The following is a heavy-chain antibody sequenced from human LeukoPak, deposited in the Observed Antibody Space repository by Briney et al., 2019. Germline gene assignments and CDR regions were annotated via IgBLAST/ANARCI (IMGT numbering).Heavy chain of an antibody. CDR3: AKNGDRGAYCSGGTCYPYYYYYMDV. J-gene: IGHJ6*03. CDR1: GFSFSSYG. D-gene: IGHD2-15*01. V-gene: IGHV3-23*01. CDR2: INTSGGTT. Sequence: GGSLRLSCAASGFSFSSYGISWVRQAPGKGLEWVSTINTSGGTTYYADSAKGRFTVSRDNSKNTLYLQMNSLSAEDTAVYYCAKNGDRGAYCSGGTCYPYYYYYMDVWGKGTTVTISS.